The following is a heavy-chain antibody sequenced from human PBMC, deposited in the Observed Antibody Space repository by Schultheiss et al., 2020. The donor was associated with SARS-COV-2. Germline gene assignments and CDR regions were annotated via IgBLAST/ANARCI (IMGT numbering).Heavy chain of an antibody. V-gene: IGHV4-38-2*01. CDR1: GYSISSGYY. CDR2: IYHSGST. D-gene: IGHD5-18*01. CDR3: ARSRYSYGYAATFDY. J-gene: IGHJ4*02. Sequence: GSLRLSCAVSGYSISSGYYWGWIRQPPGKGLEWIGSIYHSGSTYYNPSLKSRVTISVDTSKNQFSLKLSSVTAADTAVYYCARSRYSYGYAATFDYWGQGTLVTVSS.